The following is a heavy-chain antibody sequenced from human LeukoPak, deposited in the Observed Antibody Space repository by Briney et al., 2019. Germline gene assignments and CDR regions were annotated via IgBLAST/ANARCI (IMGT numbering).Heavy chain of an antibody. Sequence: PSETLSLTCAVYGVSFSGYYWSWIRQPPGKGLEWIGEINHSGSTNYNPSLKSRVTISVDTSKNQFSLKLSSVTAADTAVYYCARGGLYASSDYWGQGTLVTVSS. CDR1: GVSFSGYY. J-gene: IGHJ4*02. D-gene: IGHD2/OR15-2a*01. CDR2: INHSGST. V-gene: IGHV4-34*01. CDR3: ARGGLYASSDY.